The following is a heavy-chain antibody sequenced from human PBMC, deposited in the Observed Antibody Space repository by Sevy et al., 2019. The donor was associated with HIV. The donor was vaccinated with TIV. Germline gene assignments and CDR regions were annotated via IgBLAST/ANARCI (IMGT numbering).Heavy chain of an antibody. CDR2: MSYDGSTR. J-gene: IGHJ4*02. Sequence: GGSLRLSCAASGFSISPYAFHWVRQAPGKGLEWVALMSYDGSTRYYADSAKGRFAITKDNSKNTPYLQMNSLRMEDTAIYYCARDAGYSTGWYAGYWGQGTLVTVSS. CDR1: GFSISPYA. D-gene: IGHD6-19*01. V-gene: IGHV3-30*09. CDR3: ARDAGYSTGWYAGY.